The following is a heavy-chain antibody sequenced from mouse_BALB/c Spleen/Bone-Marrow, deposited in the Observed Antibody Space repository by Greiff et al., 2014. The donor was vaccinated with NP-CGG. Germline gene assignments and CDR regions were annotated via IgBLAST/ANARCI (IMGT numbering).Heavy chain of an antibody. J-gene: IGHJ4*01. V-gene: IGHV1-80*01. CDR2: IYPGDGDT. CDR3: ARGVPMDY. Sequence: QVQLKESGAELVRPGSSVKISCKASGYAFSSYWMNWVKQRPGQGLEWIGQIYPGDGDTNYNGKFKGKATLTADKSSSTAYMQLRSLTSEDYSVYFCARGVPMDYWGQGTSVTGSS. CDR1: GYAFSSYW.